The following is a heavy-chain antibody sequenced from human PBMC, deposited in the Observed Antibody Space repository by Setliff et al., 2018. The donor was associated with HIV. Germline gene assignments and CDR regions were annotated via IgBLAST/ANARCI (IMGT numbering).Heavy chain of an antibody. Sequence: ASVKVSCKASGGSFSSFAISWVRQAPGQGLEWMGGIIPFSGTTNYAQKFQGRVTIAADQSTSTAYMQLSSLTSEDTAVYYCARGMTTTGSTTIYNFGTDVWGQGTTVTVSS. CDR1: GGSFSSFA. CDR3: ARGMTTTGSTTIYNFGTDV. CDR2: IIPFSGTT. V-gene: IGHV1-69*13. D-gene: IGHD1-1*01. J-gene: IGHJ6*02.